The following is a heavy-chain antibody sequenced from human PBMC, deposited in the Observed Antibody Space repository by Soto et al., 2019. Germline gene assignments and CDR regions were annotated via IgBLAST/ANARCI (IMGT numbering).Heavy chain of an antibody. V-gene: IGHV1-69*12. Sequence: QVQLVQSGAEVKKPGSSVKVSCKASGGTFSSYAISWVRQAPGHGLEWMGGIIPIFGTANYAQKFQGRVTITADESTSTAYTELSSLRSEDTAVYYCARGPVPRNYYYYGIDVWGQGTTVTVSS. CDR1: GGTFSSYA. J-gene: IGHJ6*02. CDR2: IIPIFGTA. CDR3: ARGPVPRNYYYYGIDV. D-gene: IGHD6-19*01.